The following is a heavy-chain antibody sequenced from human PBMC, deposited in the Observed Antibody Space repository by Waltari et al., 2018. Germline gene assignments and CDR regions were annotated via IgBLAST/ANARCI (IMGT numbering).Heavy chain of an antibody. D-gene: IGHD3-10*01. CDR3: AKDRYYYGSGSYYKLGY. CDR1: GFTFSSYG. Sequence: QVQLVESGGGVVQPGRSLRLSCAASGFTFSSYGMHWVRQAPGKGLEWVAVIWYDGSNKYYADSVKGRFTISRDNSKNTLYLQMNSLRAEDTAMYYCAKDRYYYGSGSYYKLGYWGQGTMVTVSS. V-gene: IGHV3-30*18. CDR2: IWYDGSNK. J-gene: IGHJ3*01.